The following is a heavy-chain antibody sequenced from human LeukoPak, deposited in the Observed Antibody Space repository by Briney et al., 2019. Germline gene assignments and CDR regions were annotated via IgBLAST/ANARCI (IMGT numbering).Heavy chain of an antibody. V-gene: IGHV1-69*04. CDR1: GGTFSSYA. CDR2: IIPILGIA. CDR3: ARLGYCSGGSCQDY. Sequence: SVKVSCKASGGTFSSYAISWVRQAPGQGLEWMGRIIPILGIANYAQKFQGRVTITADKSTSTAYMELSSLRSEDTAVYYCARLGYCSGGSCQDYWGQGTLVTVSS. D-gene: IGHD2-15*01. J-gene: IGHJ4*02.